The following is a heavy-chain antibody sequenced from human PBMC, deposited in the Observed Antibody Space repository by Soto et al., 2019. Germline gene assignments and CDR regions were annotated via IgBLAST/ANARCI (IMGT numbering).Heavy chain of an antibody. D-gene: IGHD1-1*01. CDR2: IKSKRDGGTT. CDR1: GFMFSSAW. V-gene: IGHV3-15*01. CDR3: VEGWNDF. J-gene: IGHJ4*02. Sequence: HLVESGGDLVKPGGSLRLSCAASGFMFSSAWMSWVRQTPGKGLEWVGRIKSKRDGGTTDYAPPVKGSFVISRDDSTNTLYLQMNSLKPDDTAVYYCVEGWNDFWGQGTLVAVSS.